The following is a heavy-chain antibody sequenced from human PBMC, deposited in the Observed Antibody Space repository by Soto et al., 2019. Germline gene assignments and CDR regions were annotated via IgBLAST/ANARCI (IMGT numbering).Heavy chain of an antibody. Sequence: QLQVQESGPGLVKPSETLSLTCTVSGGSITINTHYWGWVRQPPGKGLEWIGSVDYTGRAYYNPSLESRVTISVDTSKVQFSLKFSSVTAADTAVYFCARRSALAGKRSASSYGMDVWGQGTTVTVSS. J-gene: IGHJ6*02. CDR1: GGSITINTHY. CDR3: ARRSALAGKRSASSYGMDV. CDR2: VDYTGRA. D-gene: IGHD6-19*01. V-gene: IGHV4-39*01.